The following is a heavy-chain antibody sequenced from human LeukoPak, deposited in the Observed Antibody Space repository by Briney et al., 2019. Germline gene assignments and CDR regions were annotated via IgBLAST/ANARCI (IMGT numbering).Heavy chain of an antibody. V-gene: IGHV4-39*01. CDR1: GDSISSGNYY. CDR2: LYYSGST. D-gene: IGHD3-10*01. Sequence: SETLSLTCSVSGDSISSGNYYWGWIRQPPGKGLEWIGNLYYSGSTYYYPSFKSRVTISVDTSKNQFSLRLSSVTAADTAVYYCVGWGLSETYVISDYWGQGTLVTVSS. CDR3: VGWGLSETYVISDY. J-gene: IGHJ4*02.